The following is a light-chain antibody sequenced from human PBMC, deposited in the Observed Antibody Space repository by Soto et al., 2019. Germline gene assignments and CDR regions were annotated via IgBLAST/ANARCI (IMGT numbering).Light chain of an antibody. Sequence: EIVLTQSPGTLSLSPGERATLSCRASQSVSSSYLAWYQQKPGQAPRLLIYGASSRPTGIPDRFSGSGSGTDFTLTISRLEPEDFAVYYCQQYCSSSTFGQGTRVEN. J-gene: IGKJ5*01. CDR3: QQYCSSST. V-gene: IGKV3-20*01. CDR2: GAS. CDR1: QSVSSSY.